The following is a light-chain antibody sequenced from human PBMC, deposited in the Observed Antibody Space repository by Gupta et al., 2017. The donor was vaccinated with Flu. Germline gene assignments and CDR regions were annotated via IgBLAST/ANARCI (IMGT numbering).Light chain of an antibody. CDR1: SNDVAAYDR. J-gene: IGLJ2*01. V-gene: IGLV2-18*02. CDR3: ASYTTANTLV. CDR2: EVT. Sequence: QSALTQPPSVSGSPGQSVTISCTGTSNDVAAYDRVSWYQQAPGTTHKLMIYEVTNRPSGVPDRFSGSKSGNTASLTISGLQAEDEADYFCASYTTANTLVFGGGTKLTLL.